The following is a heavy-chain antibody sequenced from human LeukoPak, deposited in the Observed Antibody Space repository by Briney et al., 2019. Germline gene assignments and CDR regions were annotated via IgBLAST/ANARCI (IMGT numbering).Heavy chain of an antibody. V-gene: IGHV3-21*01. D-gene: IGHD6-13*01. J-gene: IGHJ4*02. CDR3: ARGGGTGIAYYFDY. Sequence: GGSLRLSCAASGFTFSSYSMNWVRQAPGKGLEWVSSISSSSSYIYYADSVKGRFTISRDNAKNSLYLQMNSLRAEDTAVYYCARGGGTGIAYYFDYWGQGTLVTVSS. CDR2: ISSSSSYI. CDR1: GFTFSSYS.